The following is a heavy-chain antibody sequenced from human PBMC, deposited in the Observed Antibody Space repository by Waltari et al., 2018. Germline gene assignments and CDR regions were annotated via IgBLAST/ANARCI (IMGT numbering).Heavy chain of an antibody. V-gene: IGHV3-30*02. CDR1: GFTFSSYG. Sequence: QVQLVESGGGVVQTGGSLRLSCAASGFTFSSYGMHWVRQAPGKGLEWVALTRYDGSNNEYADAVKGRYAISRDNSKNTLYLQMNSLRPEDTAIYYCAKDRAELQMNFEHWGQGTLVTVSS. CDR2: TRYDGSNN. J-gene: IGHJ4*02. CDR3: AKDRAELQMNFEH. D-gene: IGHD1-7*01.